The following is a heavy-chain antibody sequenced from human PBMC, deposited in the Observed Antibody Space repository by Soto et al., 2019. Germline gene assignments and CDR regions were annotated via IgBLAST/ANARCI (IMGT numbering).Heavy chain of an antibody. CDR2: IYPGDSDT. CDR3: ARGDYYDSSGTGWFDP. D-gene: IGHD3-22*01. J-gene: IGHJ5*02. Sequence: GESLKISCKGSGYSFTSYWIGWVRQMPGKGLEWMGIIYPGDSDTRYSPSFQGQVTISADKSISTAYLQWSSLKASDTAMYYCARGDYYDSSGTGWFDPWGQGTLVTVSS. V-gene: IGHV5-51*01. CDR1: GYSFTSYW.